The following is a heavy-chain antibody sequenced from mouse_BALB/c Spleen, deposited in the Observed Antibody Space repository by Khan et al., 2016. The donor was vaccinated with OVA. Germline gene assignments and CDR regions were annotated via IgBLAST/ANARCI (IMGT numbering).Heavy chain of an antibody. J-gene: IGHJ2*01. CDR3: ARIKKIAATYFDD. CDR1: GYTFTSYW. CDR2: TNPTTGRT. D-gene: IGHD1-1*01. Sequence: QVRLQQSGAELVKAGASVKMSCKASGYTFTSYWMHWVKQRPGQGLEWIAETNPTTGRTYYNEKFKSKATLTVDKSSSTAYMLLSSPTFEDSAVYYCARIKKIAATYFDDWGEGTTLTVSS. V-gene: IGHV1S81*02.